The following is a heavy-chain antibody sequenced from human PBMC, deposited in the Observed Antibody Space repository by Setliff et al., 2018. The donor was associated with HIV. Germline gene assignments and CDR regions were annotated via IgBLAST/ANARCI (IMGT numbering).Heavy chain of an antibody. D-gene: IGHD3-10*01. CDR2: IDHTGST. CDR1: GGSFSGYY. Sequence: PSETLSLTCAVYGGSFSGYYWSWIRQPPGKGLEWLGEIDHTGSTNYNLSLKSRITMSADPSKNQFSLKVRSVIAADTALYYCAGGRNYGSPYFYYMDVWATGTTVTVSS. CDR3: AGGRNYGSPYFYYMDV. V-gene: IGHV4-34*01. J-gene: IGHJ6*03.